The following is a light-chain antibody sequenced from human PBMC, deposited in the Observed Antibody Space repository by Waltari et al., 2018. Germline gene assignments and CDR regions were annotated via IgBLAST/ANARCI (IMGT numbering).Light chain of an antibody. CDR2: AAS. CDR3: YQSYSSLWT. CDR1: QSLSRY. J-gene: IGKJ1*01. Sequence: DIQMTQSPSSLSASVGDRVTITCRASQSLSRYLNWYQQKPGKAPKLLIYAASSLQSSVPSRFSGGGSGTEFSHTSSSLYPVDCATYCCYQSYSSLWTFGQGTKVEIK. V-gene: IGKV1-39*01.